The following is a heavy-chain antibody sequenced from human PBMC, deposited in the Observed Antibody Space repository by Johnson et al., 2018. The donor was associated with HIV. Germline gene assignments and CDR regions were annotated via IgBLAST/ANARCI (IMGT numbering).Heavy chain of an antibody. J-gene: IGHJ3*02. V-gene: IGHV3-15*01. D-gene: IGHD3-16*02. CDR1: GFTFSNVW. Sequence: VQLVESGGDLVKPGGSLRLSCAASGFTFSNVWMTWVRQAPGKGLEWVGRIKRKIEGETTDYAAPVKGRFTISRDDSKNTLYLQMNSLTTEDTAVYYCTTAIVIDAFDIWGQGTMVTVSS. CDR3: TTAIVIDAFDI. CDR2: IKRKIEGETT.